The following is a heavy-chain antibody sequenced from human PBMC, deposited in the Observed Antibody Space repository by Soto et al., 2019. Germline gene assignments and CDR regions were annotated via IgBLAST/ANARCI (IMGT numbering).Heavy chain of an antibody. D-gene: IGHD6-6*01. CDR1: GGTFSSYA. CDR2: IIPIFGTA. Sequence: QVQLVQSGAEVKKPGSSVKVSCKASGGTFSSYAISWVRQAPGQGLEWMGGIIPIFGTANYAQKFQGRVTITADESTSTAYMELSSLRSEDTAVYYCARDLVARDSSSWYYYYGMDVWGQGTTVTVSS. V-gene: IGHV1-69*01. J-gene: IGHJ6*02. CDR3: ARDLVARDSSSWYYYYGMDV.